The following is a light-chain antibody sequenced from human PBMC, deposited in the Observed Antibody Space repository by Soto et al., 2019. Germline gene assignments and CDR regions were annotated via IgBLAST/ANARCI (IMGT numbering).Light chain of an antibody. CDR1: QGISSY. CDR3: QQYYSYPLT. Sequence: IQLTQSPSSLSASVGDRVTITCRASQGISSYLAWYQQKPGKAPKLLIYAASTLQSGVPSRFSGSGSGTEFTLTISCLQSEDFATYYCQQYYSYPLTFGGGTKVDI. J-gene: IGKJ4*01. V-gene: IGKV1-9*01. CDR2: AAS.